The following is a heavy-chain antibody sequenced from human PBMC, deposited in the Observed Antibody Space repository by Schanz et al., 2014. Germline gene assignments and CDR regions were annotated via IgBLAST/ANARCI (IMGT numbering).Heavy chain of an antibody. CDR3: AREMLDIVATMDDDAFDI. CDR2: INPNSGGT. V-gene: IGHV1-2*06. J-gene: IGHJ3*02. Sequence: QMQLVQSGAEVKKLGASVKVSCKASGYTFTDYYMHWVRQAPGQGLEWMGRINPNSGGTNYAQKFQGRVTMTRDTSISTAYMEMSRLISDDTAVYYCAREMLDIVATMDDDAFDIWGQGTMVTVSS. CDR1: GYTFTDYY. D-gene: IGHD5-12*01.